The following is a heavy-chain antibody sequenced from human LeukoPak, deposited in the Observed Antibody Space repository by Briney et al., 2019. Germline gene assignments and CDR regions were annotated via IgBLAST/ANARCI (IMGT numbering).Heavy chain of an antibody. CDR3: AKDGPLYYYDSSGRNGGFDY. CDR1: GFTFSSYA. V-gene: IGHV3-23*01. D-gene: IGHD3-22*01. J-gene: IGHJ4*02. Sequence: GGSLRLSCAASGFTFSSYAMSWVRQAPGKGLEWVSAISGSGGSTYYADSVKGRFTISRDNSKNTLYLQMNSLRAEDTAVYYCAKDGPLYYYDSSGRNGGFDYWGQGTLVTASS. CDR2: ISGSGGST.